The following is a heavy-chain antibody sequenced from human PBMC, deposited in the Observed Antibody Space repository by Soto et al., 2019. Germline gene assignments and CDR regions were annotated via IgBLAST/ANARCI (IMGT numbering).Heavy chain of an antibody. V-gene: IGHV4-4*02. CDR2: IYHSGST. J-gene: IGHJ6*02. D-gene: IGHD2-2*01. Sequence: SETRSLTCAVSGGSISSSNWWGLVRQPPGKGLEWIGEIYHSGSTNYNPSLKSRVTISVDKSKNQFSLKLSSVTAADTAVYYCARVSGLVVPAATQYYYYGMDVWGQGTTVTVSS. CDR1: GGSISSSNW. CDR3: ARVSGLVVPAATQYYYYGMDV.